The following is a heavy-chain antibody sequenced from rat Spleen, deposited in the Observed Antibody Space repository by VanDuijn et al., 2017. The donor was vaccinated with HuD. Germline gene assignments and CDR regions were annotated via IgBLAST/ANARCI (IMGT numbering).Heavy chain of an antibody. Sequence: EVQLVESDGGLVQPGRSLKLSCTASGFIFSDYYMAWVRQAPAKGLEWVATINYDGISTFYRDSVRARFTITRDNTRSTLYLQVDSLRSEDTAIYYCARHGTRSPYLYVMDVCGQGASVTVSS. J-gene: IGHJ4*01. D-gene: IGHD3-8*01. CDR3: ARHGTRSPYLYVMDV. CDR2: INYDGIST. CDR1: GFIFSDYY. V-gene: IGHV5-7*01.